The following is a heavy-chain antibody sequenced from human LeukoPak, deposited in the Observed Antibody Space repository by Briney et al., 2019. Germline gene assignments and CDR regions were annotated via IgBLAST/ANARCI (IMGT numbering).Heavy chain of an antibody. CDR1: GGSIIGYY. Sequence: SETLSFTCTVSGGSIIGYYWSWIRQPPGKGLEWIASIYYSGSINYNPSLKSRVTVSLDTSKNQFSLKLSSVTAADTAVYYCARHRGSNLNRSFDFWGQGTLVTVSS. CDR2: IYYSGSI. J-gene: IGHJ4*02. D-gene: IGHD1-14*01. CDR3: ARHRGSNLNRSFDF. V-gene: IGHV4-59*08.